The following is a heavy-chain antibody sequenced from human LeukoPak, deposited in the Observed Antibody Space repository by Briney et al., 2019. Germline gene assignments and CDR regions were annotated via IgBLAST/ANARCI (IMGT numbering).Heavy chain of an antibody. D-gene: IGHD2-2*01. CDR2: IYYSGST. CDR1: GGSISSSSYY. J-gene: IGHJ5*02. V-gene: IGHV4-39*01. Sequence: PSETLSLTCTVSGGSISSSSYYWGWIRQPPGKGLEWIGSIYYSGSTYYNPSLKSRVTISVDTSKNQFSLKLSSVTAADTAVYYCARRLVPAAMMRFDPWGQGTLVTVSS. CDR3: ARRLVPAAMMRFDP.